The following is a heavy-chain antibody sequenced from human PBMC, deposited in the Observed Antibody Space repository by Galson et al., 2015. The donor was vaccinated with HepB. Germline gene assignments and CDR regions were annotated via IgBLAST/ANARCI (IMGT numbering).Heavy chain of an antibody. Sequence: SLRLSCAASGFTFSSYAMHWVRQAPGKGLEWVAVISYDGSNKYYADSVKGRFTISRDNSKNTLYLQMNSLRAEDTAVYYCARDAMYGSGSYHDYWGQGTLVTVSS. CDR3: ARDAMYGSGSYHDY. CDR2: ISYDGSNK. D-gene: IGHD3-10*01. CDR1: GFTFSSYA. J-gene: IGHJ4*02. V-gene: IGHV3-30-3*01.